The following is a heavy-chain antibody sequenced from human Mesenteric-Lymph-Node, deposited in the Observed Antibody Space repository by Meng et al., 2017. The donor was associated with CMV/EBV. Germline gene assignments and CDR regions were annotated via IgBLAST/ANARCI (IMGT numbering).Heavy chain of an antibody. CDR3: ARDCHQRRRFGQSASGTLYGLDV. J-gene: IGHJ6*02. Sequence: YMNWIRQAPGKGLEWVSYISGSGTTIYYADSVRDRFTISRDNAKTSLYLQINSLRADDTAVYYCARDCHQRRRFGQSASGTLYGLDVWGQGTTVTVSS. D-gene: IGHD3-10*01. V-gene: IGHV3-11*01. CDR1: Y. CDR2: ISGSGTTI.